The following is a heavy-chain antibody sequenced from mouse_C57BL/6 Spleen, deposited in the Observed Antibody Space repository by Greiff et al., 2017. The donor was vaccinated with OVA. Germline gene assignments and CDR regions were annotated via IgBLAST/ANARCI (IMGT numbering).Heavy chain of an antibody. J-gene: IGHJ4*01. V-gene: IGHV1-54*01. Sequence: QVQLQQSGAELVRPGTSVKVSCKASGYAFTNYLIEWVKQRPGQGLEWIGVINPGSGGTNYNEKFKGKATLTADKSSSTAYMQLSSLTSEDSAVYFCARKRGYDYAMDYWGQGTSVTVSS. CDR3: ARKRGYDYAMDY. D-gene: IGHD2-2*01. CDR1: GYAFTNYL. CDR2: INPGSGGT.